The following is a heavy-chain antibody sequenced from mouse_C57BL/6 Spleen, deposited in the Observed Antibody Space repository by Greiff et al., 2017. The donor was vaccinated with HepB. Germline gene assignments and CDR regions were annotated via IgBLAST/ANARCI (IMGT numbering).Heavy chain of an antibody. V-gene: IGHV5-6*01. D-gene: IGHD4-1*01. J-gene: IGHJ2*01. CDR3: ARHAPNWYYFDY. CDR2: ISSGGSYT. Sequence: EVKLMESGGDLVKPGGSLKLSCAASGFTFSSYGMSWVRQTPDKRLEWVATISSGGSYTYYPDSVKGRFTISRDNAKNTLYLQMSSLKSEDTAMYYCARHAPNWYYFDYWGQGTTLTVSS. CDR1: GFTFSSYG.